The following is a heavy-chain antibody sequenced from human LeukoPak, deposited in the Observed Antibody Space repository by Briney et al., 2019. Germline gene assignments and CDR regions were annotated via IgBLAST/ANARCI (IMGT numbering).Heavy chain of an antibody. V-gene: IGHV1-2*02. CDR2: INPNSGGT. CDR3: ARMIVVVNPARSEYYFDY. Sequence: ASVKVSCKASGYTFTGYYMHWVRQAPGQGLEWMGWINPNSGGTNYAQKFQGRVTMTRDTSISTAYMELGRLRSDDTAVYYCARMIVVVNPARSEYYFDYWGQGTLVTVSS. D-gene: IGHD3-22*01. J-gene: IGHJ4*02. CDR1: GYTFTGYY.